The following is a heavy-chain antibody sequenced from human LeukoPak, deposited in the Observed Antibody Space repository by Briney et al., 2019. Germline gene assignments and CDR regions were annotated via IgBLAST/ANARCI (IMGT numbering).Heavy chain of an antibody. CDR3: ASTRRNWFDP. J-gene: IGHJ5*02. Sequence: SQTLSLTCTVSGGSISSGSYYWSWIRQPPGKGLEWIGYIYYSGSTNYNPSLKSRVTISVDTSKNQFSLKLSSVTAADTAVYYCASTRRNWFDPWGRGTLVTVSS. CDR1: GGSISSGSYY. V-gene: IGHV4-61*01. CDR2: IYYSGST.